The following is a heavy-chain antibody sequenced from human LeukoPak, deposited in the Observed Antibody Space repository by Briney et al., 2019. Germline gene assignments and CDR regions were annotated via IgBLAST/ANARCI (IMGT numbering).Heavy chain of an antibody. CDR2: ISGSGSYT. CDR1: GFTFSDYS. J-gene: IGHJ4*02. V-gene: IGHV3-23*01. Sequence: PGGSLRLSCAASGFTFSDYSMNWVRQAPGKGLEWVSAISGSGSYTYYGDSVKGRFTISRDNSKNTIYLQMNSLRAEDTAVYYCAKIIAAANRPTFDYWGQGTLVTVSS. D-gene: IGHD6-13*01. CDR3: AKIIAAANRPTFDY.